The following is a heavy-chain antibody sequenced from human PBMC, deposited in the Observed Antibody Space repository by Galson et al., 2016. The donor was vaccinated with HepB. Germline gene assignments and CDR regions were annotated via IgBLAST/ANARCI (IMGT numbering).Heavy chain of an antibody. CDR1: GGSLSNNF. D-gene: IGHD6-19*01. V-gene: IGHV4-34*01. J-gene: IGHJ5*02. CDR2: IHHTGDT. Sequence: ETLSLTCSVYGGSLSNNFWSWLRQPPGKGLEWIGEIHHTGDTNHNSSLKSRVTMSVDTSKNQFSLELNSVTAADTAVYYCARGKRPRQWLITKWFDPWGQGTPVTVSA. CDR3: ARGKRPRQWLITKWFDP.